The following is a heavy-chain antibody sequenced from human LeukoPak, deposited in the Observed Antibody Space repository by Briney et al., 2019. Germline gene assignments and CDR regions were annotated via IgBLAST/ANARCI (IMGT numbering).Heavy chain of an antibody. CDR1: GGSFSGYY. D-gene: IGHD1-26*01. Sequence: PSETLSLTCAVYGGSFSGYYWSWIRQPPGKGLEWIGEINHSGSTNYNPSLKSRVPISVDTSKNQFSLKLSSVTAADTAVYYCARGLGARDYWGQGTLVTVSS. V-gene: IGHV4-34*01. CDR3: ARGLGARDY. CDR2: INHSGST. J-gene: IGHJ4*02.